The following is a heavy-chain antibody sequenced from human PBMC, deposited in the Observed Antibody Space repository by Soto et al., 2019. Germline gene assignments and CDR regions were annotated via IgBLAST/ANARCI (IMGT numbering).Heavy chain of an antibody. D-gene: IGHD4-17*01. J-gene: IGHJ4*02. Sequence: PGGSLRLSCAASGFTFSSYGMHWVRQAPGKGLEWVAVIWYDGSNKYYADSVKGRFTISRDNSKNTLYLQMNSLRAEDTAVYYCARGGSYGDYVNYFDYWGQGTLVTVSS. CDR3: ARGGSYGDYVNYFDY. V-gene: IGHV3-33*01. CDR1: GFTFSSYG. CDR2: IWYDGSNK.